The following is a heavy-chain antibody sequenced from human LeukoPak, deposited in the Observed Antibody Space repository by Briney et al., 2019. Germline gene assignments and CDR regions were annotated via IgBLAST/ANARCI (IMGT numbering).Heavy chain of an antibody. V-gene: IGHV5-51*01. CDR2: IYPGDSDT. CDR1: GYDFPGYW. Sequence: GESLKISCTTSGYDFPGYWVAWVRQMPGKGLEWMGIIYPGDSDTRYSPSFQGQVTISADKSITTAYLQWSGLKASDTAMYYCARRGDVLTGFSFDSWGQGTLVTVSS. D-gene: IGHD3-9*01. J-gene: IGHJ4*02. CDR3: ARRGDVLTGFSFDS.